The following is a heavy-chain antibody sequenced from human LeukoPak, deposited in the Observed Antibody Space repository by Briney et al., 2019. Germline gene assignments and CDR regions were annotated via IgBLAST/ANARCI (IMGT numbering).Heavy chain of an antibody. Sequence: SETLSLTCTVSGGSISSYYWSWIRQPPGKGLEWIGYIYYSGSTNYNPSLKSRVTISVDTSKNQFSLKLSSVTAADTAVYYCARSRLGELSSPLDYWGQGTLVTVSS. CDR2: IYYSGST. V-gene: IGHV4-59*08. D-gene: IGHD3-16*02. CDR1: GGSISSYY. CDR3: ARSRLGELSSPLDY. J-gene: IGHJ4*02.